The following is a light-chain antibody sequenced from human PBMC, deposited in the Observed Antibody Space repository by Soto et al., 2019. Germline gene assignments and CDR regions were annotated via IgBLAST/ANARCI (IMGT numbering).Light chain of an antibody. V-gene: IGKV3-11*01. Sequence: EIVLTQSPATLSLSPGERATLSCRASQSVASFLAWYQHKPGQAPRLLISDASQRAPGIPARFSGSGSGTDFTLTISSLEPEDFAIYYCQQRYDWPPLFGGGTKVEI. J-gene: IGKJ4*01. CDR1: QSVASF. CDR2: DAS. CDR3: QQRYDWPPL.